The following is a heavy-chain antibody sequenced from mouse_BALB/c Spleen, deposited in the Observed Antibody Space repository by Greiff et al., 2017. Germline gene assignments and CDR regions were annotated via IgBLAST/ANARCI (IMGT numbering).Heavy chain of an antibody. CDR3: ARHYDYVDY. J-gene: IGHJ2*01. D-gene: IGHD1-1*01. Sequence: EVKLVESGGDLVKPGGSLKLSCAASGFTFSSYGMSWVRQTPDKRLEWVATISSGGSYTYYPDSVKGRFTISRDNAKNTLYLQMSSLKSEDTAMYYCARHYDYVDYWGQGTTLTVSS. V-gene: IGHV5-6*01. CDR2: ISSGGSYT. CDR1: GFTFSSYG.